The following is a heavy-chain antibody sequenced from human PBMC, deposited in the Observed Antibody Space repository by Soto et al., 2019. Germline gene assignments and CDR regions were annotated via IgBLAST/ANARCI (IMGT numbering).Heavy chain of an antibody. Sequence: SETLSLTCAVSGGSISSSNWWSWVRQPPGKGLEWIGEIYHSGSTNYNPSLKSRVTISVDTSKNQFSLKLSSVTAADTAVYYCARGSRYCSSTSCYGGNWFDPWGQGTLVTVSS. CDR1: GGSISSSNW. CDR3: ARGSRYCSSTSCYGGNWFDP. D-gene: IGHD2-2*01. CDR2: IYHSGST. J-gene: IGHJ5*02. V-gene: IGHV4-4*02.